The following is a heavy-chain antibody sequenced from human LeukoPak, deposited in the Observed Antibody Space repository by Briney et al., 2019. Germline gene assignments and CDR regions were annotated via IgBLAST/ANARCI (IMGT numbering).Heavy chain of an antibody. D-gene: IGHD6-19*01. CDR1: GFTFSNYA. CDR3: ATAKYSSGWYGAFDI. CDR2: ISVGGGST. V-gene: IGHV3-23*01. Sequence: GGSLRLSCAGFGFTFSNYAMSWVRQAPGKGLEWVSTISVGGGSTYYADSVKGRFTISRDNAKNSLYLQMNSLGPEDTAVYYCATAKYSSGWYGAFDIWGQGTMVTVSS. J-gene: IGHJ3*02.